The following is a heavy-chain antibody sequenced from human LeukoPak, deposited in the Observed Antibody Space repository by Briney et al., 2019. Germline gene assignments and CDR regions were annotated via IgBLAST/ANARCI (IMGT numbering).Heavy chain of an antibody. CDR3: ARERVSYGSGSLDY. CDR2: IYYSGST. Sequence: SETLSLTCTVSGGSISSYYWSWIRQPPGKGLEWIGYIYYSGSTNYNPSLKSRVTISVDTSKNQFSLKLSSVTAADTAVYYCARERVSYGSGSLDYWGQGTLVTVSS. J-gene: IGHJ4*02. V-gene: IGHV4-59*01. D-gene: IGHD3-10*01. CDR1: GGSISSYY.